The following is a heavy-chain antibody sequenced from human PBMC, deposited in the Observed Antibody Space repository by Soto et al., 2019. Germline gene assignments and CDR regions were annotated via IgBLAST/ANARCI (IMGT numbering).Heavy chain of an antibody. CDR3: ARGHAGTMDV. CDR2: TYYRSKWNN. V-gene: IGHV6-1*01. D-gene: IGHD1-1*01. Sequence: SQTLSLTCAISGDSVSSKSAAWNWIRQSPSRGLEWLGRTYYRSKWNNNYAVSVESRITINPDTSKNQFSLQVNSVTPEDTAVYFCARGHAGTMDVWGQGTTVTVSS. CDR1: GDSVSSKSAA. J-gene: IGHJ6*02.